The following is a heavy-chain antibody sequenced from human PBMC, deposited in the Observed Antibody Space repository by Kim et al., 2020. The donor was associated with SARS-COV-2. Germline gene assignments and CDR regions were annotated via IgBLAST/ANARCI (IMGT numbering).Heavy chain of an antibody. V-gene: IGHV3-30*02. J-gene: IGHJ5*02. D-gene: IGHD4-17*01. CDR3: AKGQAVTSLGWFDP. Sequence: ADSVKDRFTISRNNSKNTLDLQMNSLRAEDTAVYYCAKGQAVTSLGWFDPWGQGTLVTVSS.